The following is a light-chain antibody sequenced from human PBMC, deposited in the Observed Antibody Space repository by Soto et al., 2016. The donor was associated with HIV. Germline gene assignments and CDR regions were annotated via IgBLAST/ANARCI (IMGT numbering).Light chain of an antibody. CDR3: MQSREVLT. CDR1: QSLVHNNGKTY. J-gene: IGKJ4*01. V-gene: IGKV2-24*01. CDR2: EIS. Sequence: IVLTQTPLVSVVTLGQSASISCRSSQSLVHNNGKTYLSWLHQRPGQPPRLLLYEISNRFSGVPDRFSGSGAGTDFTLKISRVEAEDVGIYYCMQSREVLTFGGGTKLEIK.